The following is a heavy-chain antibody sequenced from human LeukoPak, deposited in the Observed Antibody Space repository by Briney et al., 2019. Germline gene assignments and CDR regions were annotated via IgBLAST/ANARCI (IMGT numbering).Heavy chain of an antibody. CDR3: ARGRINYADS. Sequence: AGGSLRLSCAASGFTFRNHAMHWVRQGPGKGPEWLAVISFDGVNIYYADSVKGRFTISRDNSKDTLFLQMNSLRGEDTAVYYCARGRINYADSWGRGTLVTVSS. CDR1: GFTFRNHA. D-gene: IGHD2-2*01. J-gene: IGHJ5*01. V-gene: IGHV3-30-3*01. CDR2: ISFDGVNI.